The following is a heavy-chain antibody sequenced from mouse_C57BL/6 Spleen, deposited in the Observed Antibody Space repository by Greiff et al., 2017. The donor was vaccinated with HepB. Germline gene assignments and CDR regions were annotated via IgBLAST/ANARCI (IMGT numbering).Heavy chain of an antibody. J-gene: IGHJ2*01. CDR1: GYSITSCYY. CDR3: ASRSRSYYFDY. Sequence: EVQLQQSGPGLVKPSQSLSLTCSVTGYSITSCYYWNWIRQFPGNKLEWMGYISYDGSNNYNPSLKNRISITRDTSKNQFFLKLNSVTTEDTATYYCASRSRSYYFDYWGQGTTLTVSS. V-gene: IGHV3-6*01. CDR2: ISYDGSN.